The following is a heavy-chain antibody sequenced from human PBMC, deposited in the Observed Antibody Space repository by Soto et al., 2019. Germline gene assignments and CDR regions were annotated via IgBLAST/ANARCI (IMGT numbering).Heavy chain of an antibody. V-gene: IGHV3-49*03. CDR1: GFTFGDYA. J-gene: IGHJ4*02. Sequence: GGSLRLSCTASGFTFGDYAMSWFRQAPGKGLEWVGFIRSKAYGGTTEYAASVKGRFTISRDDSKSIAYLQMNSPKTEDTAVYYCTRAQDPYYDSSGYPFDYWGQGTLVTVSS. CDR2: IRSKAYGGTT. CDR3: TRAQDPYYDSSGYPFDY. D-gene: IGHD3-22*01.